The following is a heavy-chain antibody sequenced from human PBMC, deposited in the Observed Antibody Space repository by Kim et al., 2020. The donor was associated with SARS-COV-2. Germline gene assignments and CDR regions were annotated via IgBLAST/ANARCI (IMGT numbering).Heavy chain of an antibody. J-gene: IGHJ6*02. D-gene: IGHD6-13*01. V-gene: IGHV1-69*13. CDR1: GGTFSSYA. CDR2: IIPIFGTA. CDR3: ARRWSSSLYGGGYYYYGMDV. Sequence: SVKVSCKASGGTFSSYAISWVRQAPGQGLEWMGGIIPIFGTANYAQKFQGRVTITADESTSTAYMELSSLRSEDTAVYYCARRWSSSLYGGGYYYYGMDVWGQGTTVTVSS.